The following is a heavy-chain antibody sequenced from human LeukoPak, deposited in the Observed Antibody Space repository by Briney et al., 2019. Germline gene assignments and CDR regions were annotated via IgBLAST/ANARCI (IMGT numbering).Heavy chain of an antibody. CDR2: NYHGDSDT. D-gene: IGHD7-27*01. J-gene: IGHJ4*02. V-gene: IGHV5-51*01. CDR1: GYSFTSYW. Sequence: GEFLKISCKGSGYSFTSYWIGRVRPMPGEGLEWIGINYHGDSDTRYSPSFQGQVAISADKSISTAYLQWSSLKASDPAMYYCARLSILTGDFFYWGQGTLVTVSS. CDR3: ARLSILTGDFFY.